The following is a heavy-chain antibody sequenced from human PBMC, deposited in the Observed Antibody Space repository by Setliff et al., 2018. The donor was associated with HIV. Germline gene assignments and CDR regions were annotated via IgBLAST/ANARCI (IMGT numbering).Heavy chain of an antibody. D-gene: IGHD3-10*01. CDR1: GYSFIRNG. CDR3: ARDGGYYYYMDV. CDR2: ISAYNGNT. Sequence: ASVKVSCKTSGYSFIRNGISWVRQAPGQGLEWMGWISAYNGNTNHAQKLQGRVTMITDTSTNTAYMELKSLRSDDTAVYYCARDGGYYYYMDVWGKGTTVTVSS. V-gene: IGHV1-18*01. J-gene: IGHJ6*03.